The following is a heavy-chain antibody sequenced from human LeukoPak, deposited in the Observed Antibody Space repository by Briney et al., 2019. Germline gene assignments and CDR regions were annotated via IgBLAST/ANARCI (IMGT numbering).Heavy chain of an antibody. D-gene: IGHD2-2*01. CDR3: AKSSTNSGYFVS. Sequence: PGGSLRLSCAASGFTFSTFAMSWVRQAPGKGLEWVSAISNSGSTYYTDSVKGRFTISRDDSKNTLYLQMNSLRAEDTAVYYCAKSSTNSGYFVSWGQGTLVTVSS. J-gene: IGHJ4*02. V-gene: IGHV3-23*01. CDR1: GFTFSTFA. CDR2: ISNSGST.